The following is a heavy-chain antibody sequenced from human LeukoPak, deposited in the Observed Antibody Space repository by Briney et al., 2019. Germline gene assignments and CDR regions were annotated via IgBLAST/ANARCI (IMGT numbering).Heavy chain of an antibody. D-gene: IGHD4-17*01. CDR3: ARVRRGDYGDYDVFDY. CDR1: GYSISSGYY. V-gene: IGHV4-38-2*02. CDR2: IYHSGST. Sequence: PSETLSLTCTVSGYSISSGYYWGWIRQPPGKGLEWIGEIYHSGSTNYNPSLKSRVTISVDKSKNQFSLKLSSLTAADTAVYYCARVRRGDYGDYDVFDYWGQGTLVTVSS. J-gene: IGHJ4*02.